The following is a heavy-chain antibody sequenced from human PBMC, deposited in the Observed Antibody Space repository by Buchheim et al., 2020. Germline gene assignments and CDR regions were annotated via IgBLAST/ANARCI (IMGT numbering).Heavy chain of an antibody. CDR2: IYYSGST. V-gene: IGHV4-39*07. CDR3: ARDTDWGLKYFDY. Sequence: QLQLQESGPGLVKPSETLSLTCTVSGGSISSSSYYWGWIRQPPGKGLEWIGSIYYSGSTYYNPSLKSRVTISVDTAKNQFSLKLSSVTAADTAVYYCARDTDWGLKYFDYWGQGTL. J-gene: IGHJ4*02. CDR1: GGSISSSSYY. D-gene: IGHD7-27*01.